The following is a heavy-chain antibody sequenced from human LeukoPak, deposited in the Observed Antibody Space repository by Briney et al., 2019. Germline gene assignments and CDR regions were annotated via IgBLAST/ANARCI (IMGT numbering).Heavy chain of an antibody. CDR3: AKVRGTLSTHFFFDY. D-gene: IGHD1-1*01. Sequence: GGSLRLSCAASGFSFGEYAMHWVRQAPGKGLEWLSIISYNGAFIDYADSVKGRFTVSRDNAENSLFLHMNSLRPEDTAFYYCAKVRGTLSTHFFFDYWGQGIRVTVSS. J-gene: IGHJ4*02. V-gene: IGHV3-9*01. CDR1: GFSFGEYA. CDR2: ISYNGAFI.